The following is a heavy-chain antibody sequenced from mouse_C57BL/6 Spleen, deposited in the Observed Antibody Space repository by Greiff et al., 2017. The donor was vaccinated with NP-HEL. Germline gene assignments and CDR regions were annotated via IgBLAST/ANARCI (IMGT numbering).Heavy chain of an antibody. Sequence: QVQLQQPGAELVMPGASVKLSCKASGYTFTSYWMHWVKQRPGQGLEWIGEIDPSDSYTNYNQKFKGKSTLTVDKSSSTAYMQLSSLTSEDSAVYYCARGLGHYFGDWGQGTTLTVST. CDR3: ARGLGHYFGD. D-gene: IGHD4-1*01. V-gene: IGHV1-69*01. J-gene: IGHJ2*01. CDR2: IDPSDSYT. CDR1: GYTFTSYW.